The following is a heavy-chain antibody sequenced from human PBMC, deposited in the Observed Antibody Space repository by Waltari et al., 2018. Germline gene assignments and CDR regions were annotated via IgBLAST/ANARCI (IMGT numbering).Heavy chain of an antibody. V-gene: IGHV4-34*01. J-gene: IGHJ4*02. CDR3: ARDSVGASYYFDY. D-gene: IGHD1-26*01. Sequence: QVQLQQWGAGLLKPSEPLSLTCAVYGGSFSGYYWSWIRQPPGQGLEWFGEINHSGSTNYNPSLKSRVTISVDTSKNQFSLKLSSVTAAETAVYYCARDSVGASYYFDYWGQGTLVTVSS. CDR1: GGSFSGYY. CDR2: INHSGST.